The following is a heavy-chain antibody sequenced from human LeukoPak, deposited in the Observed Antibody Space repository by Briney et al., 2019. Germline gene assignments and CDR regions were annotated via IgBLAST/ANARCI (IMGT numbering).Heavy chain of an antibody. V-gene: IGHV3-30-3*02. CDR3: AKPVVLRYFDHSGSVGY. J-gene: IGHJ4*02. CDR1: GFTFSSYA. D-gene: IGHD3-9*01. CDR2: ISYDGSNK. Sequence: GRSLRLSCAASGFTFSSYAMHWVRQAPGKGLEWVAVISYDGSNKYYADSVKGRFTISRDNSKNTLYLQMNSLRAEDTAVYYCAKPVVLRYFDHSGSVGYWGQGTLVTVSS.